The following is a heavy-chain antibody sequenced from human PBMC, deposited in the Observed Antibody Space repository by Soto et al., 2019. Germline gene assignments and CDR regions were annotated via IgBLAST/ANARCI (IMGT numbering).Heavy chain of an antibody. Sequence: SETLSLTCTVSGGSISSSSYYWGWIRQPPGKGLEGIGSIYYSGSTYYNPSLKSRVTISVDTSKNQFSLKLSSVTAADTAVYYCARVATPGYCSGGSCYFPDYWGQGTLVTVSS. CDR3: ARVATPGYCSGGSCYFPDY. V-gene: IGHV4-39*07. CDR1: GGSISSSSYY. D-gene: IGHD2-15*01. J-gene: IGHJ4*02. CDR2: IYYSGST.